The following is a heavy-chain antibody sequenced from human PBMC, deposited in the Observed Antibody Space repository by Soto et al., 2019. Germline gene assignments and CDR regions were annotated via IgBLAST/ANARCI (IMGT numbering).Heavy chain of an antibody. Sequence: GASVKVSCKGSGGTFSSYSISWVLQAPGQGLEWMGGIIPIFGTANYAQKFQGRVTITADKSTSTAYMELSSLRSEDAAVYYCARDQVGQGIAVAGTLLYWFDPWGQGTLVTISS. CDR1: GGTFSSYS. CDR2: IIPIFGTA. D-gene: IGHD6-19*01. J-gene: IGHJ5*02. V-gene: IGHV1-69*06. CDR3: ARDQVGQGIAVAGTLLYWFDP.